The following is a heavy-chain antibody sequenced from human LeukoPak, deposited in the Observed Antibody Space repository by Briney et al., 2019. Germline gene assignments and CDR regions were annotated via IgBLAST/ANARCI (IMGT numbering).Heavy chain of an antibody. J-gene: IGHJ6*02. CDR3: AGEGITIFGVGLYYYYYYGMDV. V-gene: IGHV1-24*01. Sequence: ASVRVSCKASGYTFTGYYMHWVRQAPGQGLEWMGGFDPEDGETIYAQKFQGRVTMTEDTSTDTAYMELSSLRSEDTAVYYCAGEGITIFGVGLYYYYYYGMDVWGQGTTVTVSS. D-gene: IGHD3-3*01. CDR2: FDPEDGET. CDR1: GYTFTGYY.